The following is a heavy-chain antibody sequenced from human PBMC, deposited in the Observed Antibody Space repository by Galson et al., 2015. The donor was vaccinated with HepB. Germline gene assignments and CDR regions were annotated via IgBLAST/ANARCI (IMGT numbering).Heavy chain of an antibody. CDR3: ARVHTSSWHWGWFDP. V-gene: IGHV4-39*07. J-gene: IGHJ5*02. CDR2: IYYSGST. Sequence: ETLSLTCTVSGGSISSSIYYWDWIRQPPGKGLEWIGSIYYSGSTYYNPSLKSRVTISVDTSKNQFSLKLSFVTAADTAVYYCARVHTSSWHWGWFDPWGQGTLVTVSS. D-gene: IGHD6-13*01. CDR1: GGSISSSIYY.